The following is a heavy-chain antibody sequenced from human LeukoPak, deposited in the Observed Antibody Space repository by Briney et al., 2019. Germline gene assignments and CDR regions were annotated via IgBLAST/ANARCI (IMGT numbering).Heavy chain of an antibody. V-gene: IGHV3-7*01. CDR3: ARDSSGWYPDYFDY. CDR1: GFTFSSYW. CDR2: IKQDGSEK. J-gene: IGHJ4*02. Sequence: GRSLRLSCAASGFTFSSYWMSWVRQAPGKGLEWVANIKQDGSEKYYVDSVKGRFTISRDNAKNSLYLQMNSLRAEDTAVYYCARDSSGWYPDYFDYWGQGTLVTVSS. D-gene: IGHD6-19*01.